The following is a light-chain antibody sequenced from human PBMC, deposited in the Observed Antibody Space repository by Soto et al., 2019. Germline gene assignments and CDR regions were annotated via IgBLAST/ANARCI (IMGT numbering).Light chain of an antibody. Sequence: EIVLTQSPGTLSLSPGERVTLSCRASHSVPTNYLAWYQQKPGQAPRLLIYGASSRATGIPDRFSGSGSGTDFTLTISRLEPEDFAVYYCQQYGSSPKTFGQGTKVDIK. CDR3: QQYGSSPKT. CDR2: GAS. CDR1: HSVPTNY. J-gene: IGKJ1*01. V-gene: IGKV3-20*01.